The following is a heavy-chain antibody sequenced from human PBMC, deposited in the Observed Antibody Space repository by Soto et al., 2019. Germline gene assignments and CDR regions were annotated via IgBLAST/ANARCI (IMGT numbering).Heavy chain of an antibody. CDR2: IIPIFGTA. J-gene: IGHJ6*02. D-gene: IGHD2-15*01. CDR3: ATHSSIGRQGPNGMDV. CDR1: GGTFSSYA. V-gene: IGHV1-69*01. Sequence: QVQLVQSVAEVKKPGSSVKVSCKASGGTFSSYAISWVRQAPGQGLEWMGGIIPIFGTANYAQKFQGRVTITADESTSTAYMELSSLRSEDTAVYYCATHSSIGRQGPNGMDVWGQGTTVTVSS.